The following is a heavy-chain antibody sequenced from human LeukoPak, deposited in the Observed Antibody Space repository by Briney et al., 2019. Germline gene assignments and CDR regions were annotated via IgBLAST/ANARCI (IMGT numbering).Heavy chain of an antibody. D-gene: IGHD3-10*01. V-gene: IGHV3-7*01. CDR2: IKEDGSEK. CDR1: GITFSSYW. CDR3: AKEWGVTMVRGVIIRGFDY. J-gene: IGHJ4*02. Sequence: GGSLRLSCAASGITFSSYWMTWVRQAPGKGLEWVANIKEDGSEKYYVDLVKGRFTISRDNSKNTLYLQMNSLRAEDTAVYYCAKEWGVTMVRGVIIRGFDYWGQGTLVTVSS.